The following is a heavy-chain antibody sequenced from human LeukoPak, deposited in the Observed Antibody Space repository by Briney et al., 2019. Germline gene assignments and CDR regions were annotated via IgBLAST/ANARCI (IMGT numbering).Heavy chain of an antibody. J-gene: IGHJ3*02. CDR1: GGSISSSSYY. V-gene: IGHV4-39*01. D-gene: IGHD3-16*01. CDR2: IYYSGST. Sequence: SETLSLTCTVSGGSISSSSYYWGWIRQPPGKGLEWIGSIYYSGSTYYNPSLKSRVTISVDTSKNQFSLKLSSVTAADTAVYYCARHSLRVRGTFDIWGQGTMVTVSS. CDR3: ARHSLRVRGTFDI.